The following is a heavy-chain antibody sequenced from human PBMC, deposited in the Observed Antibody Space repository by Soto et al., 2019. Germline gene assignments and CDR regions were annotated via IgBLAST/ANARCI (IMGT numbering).Heavy chain of an antibody. CDR2: IIPIFGTA. D-gene: IGHD2-2*01. J-gene: IGHJ5*02. V-gene: IGHV1-69*13. Sequence: SVKVSCKASGGTFSSYAISWVRQAPGQGLEWMGGIIPIFGTANYAQKFQGRVTITADESTSTAYMELSSLRSEDTAVYYCASVVVAPAAPNTWLDPWGQGTLVTVYS. CDR1: GGTFSSYA. CDR3: ASVVVAPAAPNTWLDP.